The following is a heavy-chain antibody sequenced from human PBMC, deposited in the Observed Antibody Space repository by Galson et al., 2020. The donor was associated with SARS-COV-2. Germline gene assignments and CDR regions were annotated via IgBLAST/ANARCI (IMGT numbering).Heavy chain of an antibody. J-gene: IGHJ4*02. CDR3: ARNYGSGSYDYLDY. CDR1: GFTFITSG. CDR2: VSSDSTTI. Sequence: GESLKISCAASGFTFITSGMNWVRQAPGKGLEWVSYVSSDSTTIYYADSVKGRFTISRDNAKNSLYLVMSSLRDEDTAIYYCARNYGSGSYDYLDYWGQGTQVTVSS. V-gene: IGHV3-48*02. D-gene: IGHD3-10*01.